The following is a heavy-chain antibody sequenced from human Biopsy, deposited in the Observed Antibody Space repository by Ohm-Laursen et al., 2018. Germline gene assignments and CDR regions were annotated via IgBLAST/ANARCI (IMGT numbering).Heavy chain of an antibody. CDR3: ARVGAGAPSIDYFDY. CDR2: IYTSGSP. CDR1: GDSINNYY. V-gene: IGHV4-4*07. J-gene: IGHJ4*02. D-gene: IGHD1-26*01. Sequence: TLSLTCTVSGDSINNYYWSWIRQPAGKGLEWIGRIYTSGSPNYNLSLESRVTMSVDTSKNQFSLNLRSVTAADTAVYYCARVGAGAPSIDYFDYWGQGALVTVSS.